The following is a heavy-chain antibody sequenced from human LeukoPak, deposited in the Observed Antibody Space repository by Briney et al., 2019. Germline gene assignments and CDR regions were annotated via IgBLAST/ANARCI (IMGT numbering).Heavy chain of an antibody. CDR1: GGSISSYY. CDR3: ARVGGSNYYYYGMDV. J-gene: IGHJ6*02. CDR2: IYYGENT. Sequence: SETLSLTCTVSGGSISSYYWSWIRQPPGKGLEWIGYIYYGENTNYNPSLKGRVTMSVDTSMNQFSLKLSSVTAADTAVYYCARVGGSNYYYYGMDVWGQGTTVTVSS. D-gene: IGHD2-15*01. V-gene: IGHV4-59*01.